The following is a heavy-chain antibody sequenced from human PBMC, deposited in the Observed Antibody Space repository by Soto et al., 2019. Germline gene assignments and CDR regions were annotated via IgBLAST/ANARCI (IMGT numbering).Heavy chain of an antibody. V-gene: IGHV4-39*01. D-gene: IGHD6-19*01. CDR1: GGSISRSSYY. CDR3: ARHVSSSGWLHTNSAEYFQH. CDR2: LYYSGST. Sequence: QLQLQESGPGLVKPSETLSLTCTVSGGSISRSSYYWGWIRQPPGKGLEWIGSLYYSGSTYYNPSLKSRVAISVVTSKVQFSLKLSSVTAAGTAVYYCARHVSSSGWLHTNSAEYFQHWGQGTLDTVSS. J-gene: IGHJ1*01.